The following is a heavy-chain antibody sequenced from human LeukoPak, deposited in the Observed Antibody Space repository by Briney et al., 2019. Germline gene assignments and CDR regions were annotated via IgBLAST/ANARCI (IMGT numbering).Heavy chain of an antibody. Sequence: PGGSLRLSCAVSGFTIRSYAMNWVRQAPGKGLEWVSTISASTDSTYYTDSVKGRFTISRDNFRNVLHLEMNSLRAEDTAVYYCAKGGAVPWTGPDYWGQGTLVTVSS. V-gene: IGHV3-23*01. CDR3: AKGGAVPWTGPDY. J-gene: IGHJ4*02. CDR1: GFTIRSYA. CDR2: ISASTDST. D-gene: IGHD6-19*01.